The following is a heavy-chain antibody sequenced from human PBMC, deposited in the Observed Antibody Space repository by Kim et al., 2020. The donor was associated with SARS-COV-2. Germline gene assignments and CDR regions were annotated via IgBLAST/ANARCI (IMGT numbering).Heavy chain of an antibody. D-gene: IGHD2-2*01. CDR3: ARGSRHRGIAVVPASPHWFDP. J-gene: IGHJ5*01. CDR1: GGSFSGYY. Sequence: SETLSLTCAVYGGSFSGYYWTWIRQPPGKGLEWIGEINHSGSTNYNPSLKSRVTISVDTSKNQFSLKLSSVTAADTAVYYCARGSRHRGIAVVPASPHWFDPWGQGTLVTVSS. CDR2: INHSGST. V-gene: IGHV4-34*01.